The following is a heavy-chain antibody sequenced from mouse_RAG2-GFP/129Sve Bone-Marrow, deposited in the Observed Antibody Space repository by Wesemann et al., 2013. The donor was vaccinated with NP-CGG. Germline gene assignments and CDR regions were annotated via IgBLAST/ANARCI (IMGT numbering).Heavy chain of an antibody. CDR2: ISYSGST. CDR3: ARSPVYYRYVYWYFDV. J-gene: IGHJ1*01. D-gene: IGHD2-14*01. V-gene: IGHV3-8*02. Sequence: GYISYSGSTYYNPSLKGRISITRDTSKNQYYLQLNSVTTEDTATYYCARSPVYYRYVYWYFDVWGAGDHGSPSPQ.